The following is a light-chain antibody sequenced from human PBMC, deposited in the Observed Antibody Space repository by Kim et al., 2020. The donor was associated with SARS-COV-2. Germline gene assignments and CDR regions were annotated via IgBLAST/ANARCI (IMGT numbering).Light chain of an antibody. CDR3: VAWDDSLTGWV. V-gene: IGLV1-47*01. Sequence: QSVLNQPPSVSETPGQSVTISCSGSGSNIGSNFVYWYQQLPGTAPKLLIYRHNQRPSGVPDRFSGSRSGSSASLAISGLRSEDEADYYCVAWDDSLTGWVFGGGTQLTVL. J-gene: IGLJ3*02. CDR1: GSNIGSNF. CDR2: RHN.